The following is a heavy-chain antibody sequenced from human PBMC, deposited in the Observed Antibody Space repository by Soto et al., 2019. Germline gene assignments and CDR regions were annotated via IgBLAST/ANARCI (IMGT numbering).Heavy chain of an antibody. CDR2: ISSNGGNT. V-gene: IGHV3-64D*06. J-gene: IGHJ4*02. D-gene: IGHD3-22*01. Sequence: PGGSLRLSCSVSGLIFNSHAMHWVRQAPGRGLEYVSTISSNGGNTYYAESVKGRFTISRDNSKNTLYLLMSSLRAEDTAVYYCVAPTFDSNGYHRNLDYWGQGTLVTVSS. CDR3: VAPTFDSNGYHRNLDY. CDR1: GLIFNSHA.